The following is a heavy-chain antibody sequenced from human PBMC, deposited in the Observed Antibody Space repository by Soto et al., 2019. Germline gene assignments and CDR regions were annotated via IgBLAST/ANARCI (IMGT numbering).Heavy chain of an antibody. D-gene: IGHD6-13*01. CDR3: ARVHSSRRGYFQH. V-gene: IGHV4-31*03. CDR2: IYYSGST. CDR1: GGSIGSGGYY. Sequence: QVQLQESGPGLVKPSQTLSLTCTVSGGSIGSGGYYWSWIRQHPGKGLEWIGYIYYSGSTSYNPSLKGRVXXSXDXXKNQFSLKLSSVTAADTAVYYCARVHSSRRGYFQHWGQGTLVTVSS. J-gene: IGHJ1*01.